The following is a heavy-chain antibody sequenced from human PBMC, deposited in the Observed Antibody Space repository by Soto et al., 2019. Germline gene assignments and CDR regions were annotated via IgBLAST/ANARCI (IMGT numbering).Heavy chain of an antibody. CDR1: GFTFSSYA. J-gene: IGHJ4*02. D-gene: IGHD2-2*01. V-gene: IGHV3-23*01. Sequence: EVQLLESGGGLVQPGGSLRLSCAASGFTFSSYAMSWVRQAPGKGLEWVSAISGSGGSTYYADSVKGRFTISRDNSKNTLYLQMNSLRAEDTAVYYCAKDSVVVPAAMWGPVGDYWGQGTLVTVSS. CDR2: ISGSGGST. CDR3: AKDSVVVPAAMWGPVGDY.